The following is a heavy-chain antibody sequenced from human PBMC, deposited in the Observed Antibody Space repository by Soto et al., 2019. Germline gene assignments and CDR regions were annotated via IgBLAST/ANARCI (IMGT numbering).Heavy chain of an antibody. D-gene: IGHD6-13*01. CDR1: GYTFTSYA. Sequence: GASVKVSCKASGYTFTSYAMHWVRQAPGQRLEWMGWINAGNGNTKYSQKFQGRVTITRDTSASTAYMELSSLRSEDTAVYYCARWGIAAAVNVLDIWGKGTMVPVSP. CDR2: INAGNGNT. J-gene: IGHJ3*02. V-gene: IGHV1-3*01. CDR3: ARWGIAAAVNVLDI.